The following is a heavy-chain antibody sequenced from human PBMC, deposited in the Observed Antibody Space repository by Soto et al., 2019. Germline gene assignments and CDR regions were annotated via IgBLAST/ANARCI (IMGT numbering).Heavy chain of an antibody. J-gene: IGHJ5*02. CDR3: AKDPLHAYGYNWFDP. CDR2: ISGSGGST. V-gene: IGHV3-23*01. CDR1: GFTFSSYA. D-gene: IGHD4-17*01. Sequence: GGSLRLSCAASGFTFSSYAMSWVRQAPGKGLEWVSAISGSGGSTYYADSVKGRFTISRDNSKNTLYLQMNSLRAEDTAVYYCAKDPLHAYGYNWFDPWGQGTLVTVSS.